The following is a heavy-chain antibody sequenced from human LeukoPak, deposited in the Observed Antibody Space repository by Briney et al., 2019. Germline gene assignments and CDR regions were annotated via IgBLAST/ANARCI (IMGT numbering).Heavy chain of an antibody. CDR2: INHSGST. Sequence: PSETLSLTCAVYGGSFSGYYWSWIRQPPGKGLEWIGEINHSGSTNYNPSLKSRVTISVDTSKNQLSLKLSSVTAADTAVYYCARVPGGSSPWGQGTLVTVSS. J-gene: IGHJ5*02. CDR3: ARVPGGSSP. CDR1: GGSFSGYY. D-gene: IGHD1-26*01. V-gene: IGHV4-34*01.